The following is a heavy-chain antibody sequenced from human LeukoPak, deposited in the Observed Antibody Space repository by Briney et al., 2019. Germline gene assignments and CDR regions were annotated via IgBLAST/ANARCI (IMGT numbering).Heavy chain of an antibody. CDR1: GFTFSTYT. Sequence: GGSLRLSCAASGFTFSTYTMTWVRQAPGKGLEWVSDISGTLPSSGRTYHADSVKGRFTISRDNSKDTLYLQMNNLRADDTALYYCARAVEYGFGWGYGFDIWGQGTMVTVSS. D-gene: IGHD2-8*02. J-gene: IGHJ3*02. CDR3: ARAVEYGFGWGYGFDI. CDR2: ISGTLPSSGRT. V-gene: IGHV3-23*01.